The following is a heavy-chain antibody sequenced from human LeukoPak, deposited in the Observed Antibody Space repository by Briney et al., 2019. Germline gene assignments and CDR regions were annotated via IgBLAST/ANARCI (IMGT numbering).Heavy chain of an antibody. V-gene: IGHV4-59*01. CDR2: IYYSGST. CDR3: ARGTTHCSSTSCYSSWFDP. D-gene: IGHD2-2*02. Sequence: SETLSLTCAVYGGSFSGYYWSWIRQPPGKGLEWIGYIYYSGSTNYNPSLKSRVTISVDTSKNQFSLKLSSVTAADTAVYYCARGTTHCSSTSCYSSWFDPWGQGTLVTVSS. CDR1: GGSFSGYY. J-gene: IGHJ5*02.